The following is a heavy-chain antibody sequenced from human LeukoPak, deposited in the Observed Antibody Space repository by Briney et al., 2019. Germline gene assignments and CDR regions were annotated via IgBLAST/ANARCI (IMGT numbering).Heavy chain of an antibody. Sequence: SETLSLTCAVYGGSFSGYYWNWIRQPPGRGLEWIGEINDSGSTNYNPSLKSRVTISVDTSKSQFSLKLRSVTAADTAVYYCARQHFLTSLLDSWGQGTLVTVSS. CDR3: ARQHFLTSLLDS. CDR2: INDSGST. D-gene: IGHD3/OR15-3a*01. J-gene: IGHJ4*02. CDR1: GGSFSGYY. V-gene: IGHV4-34*01.